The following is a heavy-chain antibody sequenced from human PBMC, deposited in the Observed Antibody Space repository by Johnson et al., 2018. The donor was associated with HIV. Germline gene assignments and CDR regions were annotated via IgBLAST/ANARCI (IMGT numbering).Heavy chain of an antibody. V-gene: IGHV3-74*03. CDR1: GFTVSTNY. Sequence: VQLVESGGDLVRPGGSLRLSCAASGFTVSTNYMNWVRQAPGKGLEWVSVIYSDGSDTAYADSVKGRFTISRDNAKKTLYLQMNSLRAEDTALYYCTRDTYIHRVTVTESAFDIWGQGTMVTVSS. CDR2: IYSDGSDT. J-gene: IGHJ3*02. D-gene: IGHD4-11*01. CDR3: TRDTYIHRVTVTESAFDI.